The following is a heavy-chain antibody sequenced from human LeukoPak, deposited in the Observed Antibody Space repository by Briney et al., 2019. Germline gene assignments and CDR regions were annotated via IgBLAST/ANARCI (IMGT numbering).Heavy chain of an antibody. Sequence: GGSLRLSCAAPGFTCSRFLMSCVRQAPGKGLEWVANIKQDGSEKYDVDSVKGRFTISRDNAKTSLYLQMNSLRAEDTAVYYCARARMYNWNDVITLVYGGQGTLVTVAS. CDR2: IKQDGSEK. V-gene: IGHV3-7*05. J-gene: IGHJ4*02. CDR3: ARARMYNWNDVITLVY. D-gene: IGHD1-20*01. CDR1: GFTCSRFL.